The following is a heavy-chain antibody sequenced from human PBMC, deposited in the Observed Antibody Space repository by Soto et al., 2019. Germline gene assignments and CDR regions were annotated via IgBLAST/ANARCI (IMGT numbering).Heavy chain of an antibody. V-gene: IGHV1-69*13. D-gene: IGHD2-15*01. CDR2: IIPIFGTA. Sequence: GXSVKVSCKASGGSFSSYAISWVRQAPGQGLEWMGGIIPIFGTANYAQKFQGRVTITADESTSTAYMELSSLRSEDTAVYYCARVGDCSGGSFHIQRDFGVFDIWGQGTMVTVS. J-gene: IGHJ3*02. CDR3: ARVGDCSGGSFHIQRDFGVFDI. CDR1: GGSFSSYA.